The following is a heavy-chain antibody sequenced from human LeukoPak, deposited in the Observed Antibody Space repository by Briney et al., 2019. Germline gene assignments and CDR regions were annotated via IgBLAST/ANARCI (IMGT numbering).Heavy chain of an antibody. D-gene: IGHD3-22*01. J-gene: IGHJ3*02. Sequence: SETLSLTCTVSGGSVSNGDYYWSWIRQPPGKGLEWIGYIYYSGSTYYNPSLKSRVTMSVDTSKNQFSLKLSSVTAADTAVYYCARFDYYDSSGGGGASDAFDIWGQGTMVTVSS. CDR2: IYYSGST. CDR1: GGSVSNGDYY. V-gene: IGHV4-30-4*01. CDR3: ARFDYYDSSGGGGASDAFDI.